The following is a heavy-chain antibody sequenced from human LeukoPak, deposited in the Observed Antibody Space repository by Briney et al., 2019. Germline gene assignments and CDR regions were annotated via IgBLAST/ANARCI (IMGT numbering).Heavy chain of an antibody. J-gene: IGHJ6*03. CDR3: AKGKGNWNDGNYYYYKGV. Sequence: SVKVSCKASGGTFSSYAISWVRQAPGQGLEWMGGIIPIFGTANYAQKFQGRVTITADKSTSTAYMELSSLRSEDTAVYYCAKGKGNWNDGNYYYYKGVLGKGTTVTVSS. D-gene: IGHD1-1*01. V-gene: IGHV1-69*06. CDR2: IIPIFGTA. CDR1: GGTFSSYA.